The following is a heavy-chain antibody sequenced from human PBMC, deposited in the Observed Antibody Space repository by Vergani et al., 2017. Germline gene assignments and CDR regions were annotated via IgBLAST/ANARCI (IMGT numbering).Heavy chain of an antibody. Sequence: QLQLPESGPGLVKPSETLSLTCTVSGGSISSYYWSWIRQPPGKGLEWIGSIYYSGSTYYNPSLKSRVTISVDTSKNQFSLKLSSVTAADTAVYYCARHVSYGMDVWGQGTTVTVSS. CDR2: IYYSGST. CDR3: ARHVSYGMDV. CDR1: GGSISSYY. V-gene: IGHV4-59*05. J-gene: IGHJ6*02.